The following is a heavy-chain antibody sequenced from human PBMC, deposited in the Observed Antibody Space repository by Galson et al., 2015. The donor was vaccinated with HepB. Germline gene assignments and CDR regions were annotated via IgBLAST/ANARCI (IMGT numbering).Heavy chain of an antibody. CDR1: GYSISSGYY. CDR2: IYHSGST. D-gene: IGHD1-20*01. Sequence: SETLSLTCAVSGYSISSGYYWGWIRQPPGKGLEWIGSIYHSGSTYYNPSLKSRVTISVDTSKNQFSLKLSSVTAADTAVYCCARDGAYNWNPASAFDIWGQGTMVTVSS. CDR3: ARDGAYNWNPASAFDI. J-gene: IGHJ3*02. V-gene: IGHV4-38-2*02.